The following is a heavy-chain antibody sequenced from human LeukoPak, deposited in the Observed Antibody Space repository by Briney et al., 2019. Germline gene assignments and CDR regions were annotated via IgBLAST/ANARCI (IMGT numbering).Heavy chain of an antibody. V-gene: IGHV1-2*02. Sequence: ASVKVSCKASGYTFTGYYMHWVRQAPGQGLEWMGWINPNSGGTNYAQKFQGRVTMTRDTSISTAYMELSRLRSDDTAVYYCAREQLAGVLFDYWGQGTLVTVSS. D-gene: IGHD6-6*01. J-gene: IGHJ4*02. CDR3: AREQLAGVLFDY. CDR2: INPNSGGT. CDR1: GYTFTGYY.